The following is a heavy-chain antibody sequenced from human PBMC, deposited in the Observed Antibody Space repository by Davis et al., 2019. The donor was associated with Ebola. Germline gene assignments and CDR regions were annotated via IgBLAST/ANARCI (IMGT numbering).Heavy chain of an antibody. J-gene: IGHJ4*02. D-gene: IGHD3-22*01. Sequence: GESLKISCAASGFVFRNYVMSWVRQAPGKGLEWVSRINPDGDRTGYADSVKGRFTISRDNAKNTLYLQMNSLKAEDTAVYYCARDFDRVREWGQGTLVTVSS. CDR2: INPDGDRT. CDR3: ARDFDRVRE. V-gene: IGHV3-74*01. CDR1: GFVFRNYV.